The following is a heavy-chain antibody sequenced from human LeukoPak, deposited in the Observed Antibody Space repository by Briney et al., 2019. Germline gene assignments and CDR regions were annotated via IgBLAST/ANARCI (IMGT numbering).Heavy chain of an antibody. V-gene: IGHV4-59*01. D-gene: IGHD3-22*01. CDR1: GGSISSYY. J-gene: IGHJ4*02. CDR3: ARQSISGSSLSYFDY. CDR2: IYDIGST. Sequence: SETLSLTCTVSGGSISSYYWSWIRQPPGKGLEWIGNIYDIGSTNYNPSLKSRLTISVDTSKNQSSLKLSSVTAADTAVYYCARQSISGSSLSYFDYWGQGTLVNVSS.